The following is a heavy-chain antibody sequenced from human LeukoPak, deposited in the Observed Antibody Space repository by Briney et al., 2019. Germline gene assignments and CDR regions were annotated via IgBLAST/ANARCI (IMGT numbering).Heavy chain of an antibody. V-gene: IGHV4-30-4*01. CDR3: ARAGYGDYDYYGMDV. CDR1: GGSISSGDYY. J-gene: IGHJ6*02. Sequence: SETLSLTCTVSGGSISSGDYYWSWTRQPPGKGLEWIGYIYYSGSTYYNLSLKSRVTISVDTSKTQFSLKLSSVTAADTAVYYCARAGYGDYDYYGMDVWGQGTTVTVSS. D-gene: IGHD4-17*01. CDR2: IYYSGST.